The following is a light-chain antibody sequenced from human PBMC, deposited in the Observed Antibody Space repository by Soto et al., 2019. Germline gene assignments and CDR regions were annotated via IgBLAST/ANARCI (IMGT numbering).Light chain of an antibody. V-gene: IGLV2-23*01. CDR2: EGS. CDR1: SSDVGSYNL. Sequence: QSALTQPASVSGSPGQSITISCTGTSSDVGSYNLVSWYQQHPGKAPKLMIYEGSKRPSGVSNRFSGSKSGNTASLTISGLQAEAEFHYCCCSYAGSSSAVVFGGGTKLTVL. J-gene: IGLJ2*01. CDR3: CSYAGSSSAVV.